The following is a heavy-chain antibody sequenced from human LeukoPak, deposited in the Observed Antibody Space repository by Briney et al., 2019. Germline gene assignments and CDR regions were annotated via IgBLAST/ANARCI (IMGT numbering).Heavy chain of an antibody. CDR1: GGSISSGSYY. J-gene: IGHJ3*02. V-gene: IGHV4-61*02. D-gene: IGHD6-13*01. Sequence: PSQTLSLTCTVSGGSISSGSYYWSWIRQPAGKGLEWIGRIYTTGGTDYNPSLKSRVTISVDTSKNQFSLKLSSVTAADTAVYYCARLKSSSWPFDAFDIWGQGTMVTVSS. CDR3: ARLKSSSWPFDAFDI. CDR2: IYTTGGT.